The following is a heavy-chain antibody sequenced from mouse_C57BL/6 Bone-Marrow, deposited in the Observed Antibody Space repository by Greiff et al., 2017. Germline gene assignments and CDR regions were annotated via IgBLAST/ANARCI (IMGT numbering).Heavy chain of an antibody. CDR1: GYTFTDYE. D-gene: IGHD2-4*01. V-gene: IGHV1-15*01. J-gene: IGHJ3*01. CDR3: TRYYYYDD. Sequence: QVQLQQSGAELVRPGASVTLSCKASGYTFTDYEMHWVKQTPVHGLEWIGAFDPETGGTAYNQKFKGKAILTADKSSSTAYMELRSLTSEDSAVYYCTRYYYYDDWGQGTLVTVSA. CDR2: FDPETGGT.